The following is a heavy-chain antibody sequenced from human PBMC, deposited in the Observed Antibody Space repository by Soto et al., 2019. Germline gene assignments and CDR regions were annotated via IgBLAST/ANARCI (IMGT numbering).Heavy chain of an antibody. D-gene: IGHD3-3*01. J-gene: IGHJ6*02. CDR1: GGSISSYY. CDR3: ARFGNDFLSGWRGMDV. Sequence: SETLSLTCTVSGGSISSYYWSWIRQPPGKGLEWIGYIYYSGSTNYNPSLKSRVTISVVTSKNQFSLKLSSVTASDTAVYYCARFGNDFLSGWRGMDVWGQGTTVTVSS. V-gene: IGHV4-59*01. CDR2: IYYSGST.